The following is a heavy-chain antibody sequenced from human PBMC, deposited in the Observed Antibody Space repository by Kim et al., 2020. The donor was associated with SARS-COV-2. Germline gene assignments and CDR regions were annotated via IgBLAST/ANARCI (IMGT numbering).Heavy chain of an antibody. CDR3: ARVEIPPYDFWSGYYISPPAYYFDY. CDR2: IYYSGST. Sequence: SETLSLTCTVSGGSISSYYWSWIRQPPGKGLEWIGYIYYSGSTNYNPSLKSRVTISVDTSKNQFSLKLSSVTAADTAVYYCARVEIPPYDFWSGYYISPPAYYFDYWGQGTLVTVSS. D-gene: IGHD3-3*01. V-gene: IGHV4-59*13. CDR1: GGSISSYY. J-gene: IGHJ4*02.